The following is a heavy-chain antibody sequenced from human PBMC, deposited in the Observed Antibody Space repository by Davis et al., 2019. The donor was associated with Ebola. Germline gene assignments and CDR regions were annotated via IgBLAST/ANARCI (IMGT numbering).Heavy chain of an antibody. CDR3: AKGDKMDV. CDR2: ISYDGSNK. Sequence: GESLKISCAASGFTFSIYVLPCVRPAPANGLEWAAVISYDGSNKYYADSVKGRFTISRDNSKNTLYLQMNSLRAEDTAVYYCAKGDKMDVWGKGTTVTVSS. CDR1: GFTFSIYV. V-gene: IGHV3-30*18. D-gene: IGHD2-15*01. J-gene: IGHJ6*04.